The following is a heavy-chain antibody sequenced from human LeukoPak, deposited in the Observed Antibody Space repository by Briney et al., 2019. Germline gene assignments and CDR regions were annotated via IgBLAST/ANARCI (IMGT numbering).Heavy chain of an antibody. Sequence: SETLSLTCTVSSGSVSSSYWSWIRQPPGKGLEWIGYIYDTGSTNYNPSLKSRVTMSVDTSKNQFSLRLTSVTAADAAMYYCARATYDTLTGPTWFDPWGQGTLVTVSS. V-gene: IGHV4-59*02. D-gene: IGHD3-9*01. CDR1: SGSVSSSY. CDR2: IYDTGST. J-gene: IGHJ5*02. CDR3: ARATYDTLTGPTWFDP.